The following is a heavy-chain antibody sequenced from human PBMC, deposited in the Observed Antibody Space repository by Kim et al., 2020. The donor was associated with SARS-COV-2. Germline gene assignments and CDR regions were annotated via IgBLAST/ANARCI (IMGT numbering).Heavy chain of an antibody. CDR2: ISYDGSNK. CDR3: ARDRYGGRIVDY. J-gene: IGHJ4*02. D-gene: IGHD2-15*01. CDR1: GFTFSSYA. V-gene: IGHV3-30*04. Sequence: GGSLRLSCAASGFTFSSYAMHWVRQAPGKGLEWVAVISYDGSNKYYADSVKGRFTISRDNSKNTLYLQMNSLRAEDTAVYYCARDRYGGRIVDYWGQGTLVTVSS.